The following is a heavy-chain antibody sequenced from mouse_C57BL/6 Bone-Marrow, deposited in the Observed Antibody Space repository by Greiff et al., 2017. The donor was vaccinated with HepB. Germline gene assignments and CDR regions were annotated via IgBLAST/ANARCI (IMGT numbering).Heavy chain of an antibody. D-gene: IGHD2-4*01. CDR3: ARSRPIYYDYDVGDY. CDR2: IRNKANGYTT. CDR1: GFTFTDYY. J-gene: IGHJ3*01. Sequence: EVQGVESGGGLVQPGGSLSLSCAASGFTFTDYYMSWVRQPPGKALEWLGFIRNKANGYTTEYSASVKGRFTISRGKSQSILYLQMNALSAEDSATYSCARSRPIYYDYDVGDYWGQGTLVTVSA. V-gene: IGHV7-3*01.